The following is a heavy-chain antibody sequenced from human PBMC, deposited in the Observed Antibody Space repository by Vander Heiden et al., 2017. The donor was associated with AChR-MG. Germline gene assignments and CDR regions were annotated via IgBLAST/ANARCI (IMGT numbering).Heavy chain of an antibody. CDR2: IIPIFGTA. CDR3: ARCGLPYYDFWSGTTSNWFDP. Sequence: QVQLVQSGAEVKKPGSSVKVSCKASGGPFSSYAISWVRQAPGQGLEWMGGIIPIFGTANYAQKFQGRVTITADESTSTAYMELSSLRSEDTAVYYCARCGLPYYDFWSGTTSNWFDPWGQGTLVTVSS. D-gene: IGHD3-3*01. V-gene: IGHV1-69*01. CDR1: GGPFSSYA. J-gene: IGHJ5*02.